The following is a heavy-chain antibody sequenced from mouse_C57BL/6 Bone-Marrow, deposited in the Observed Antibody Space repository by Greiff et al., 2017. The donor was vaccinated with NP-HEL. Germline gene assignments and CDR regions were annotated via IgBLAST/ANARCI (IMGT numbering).Heavy chain of an antibody. CDR1: GFTFSDYG. CDR3: ARRVYYGYDEGAMDY. V-gene: IGHV5-15*01. D-gene: IGHD2-2*01. CDR2: ISNLAYSI. J-gene: IGHJ4*01. Sequence: EVKLMESGGGLVQPGGSLKLSCAASGFTFSDYGMAWVRQAPRKGPEWVAFISNLAYSIYYADTVTGRFTISRENAKNTLYLEMSSLRSEDTAMYYCARRVYYGYDEGAMDYWGQGTSVTVSS.